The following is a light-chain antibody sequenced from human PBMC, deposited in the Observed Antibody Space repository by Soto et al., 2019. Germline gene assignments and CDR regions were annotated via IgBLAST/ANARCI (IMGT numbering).Light chain of an antibody. J-gene: IGLJ3*02. Sequence: QLVLTQSPSASASLGASVKLTCTLSSGHSSYAIAWHQQQPEKGPRYLMKLNSDGSHSKGDGIPDRFSGSSSGAERYLTIGSLQSEDEADYYCQTWGTGTWVFGGGTKLTVL. CDR2: LNSDGSH. CDR3: QTWGTGTWV. CDR1: SGHSSYA. V-gene: IGLV4-69*01.